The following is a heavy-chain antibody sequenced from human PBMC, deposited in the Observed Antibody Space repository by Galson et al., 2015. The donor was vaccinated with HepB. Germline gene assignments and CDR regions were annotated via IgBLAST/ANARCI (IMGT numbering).Heavy chain of an antibody. CDR2: IKSKTDGGTT. D-gene: IGHD2-2*01. CDR3: TTEDIVVVPAAIRGDY. CDR1: GFTFSNAW. V-gene: IGHV3-15*07. Sequence: SPRLSCAASGFTFSNAWMNWVRQAPGKGLEWVGRIKSKTDGGTTDYAAPVKGRFTISRDDSKNTLYLQMNSLKTEDTAVYYCTTEDIVVVPAAIRGDYWGQGTLVTVSS. J-gene: IGHJ4*02.